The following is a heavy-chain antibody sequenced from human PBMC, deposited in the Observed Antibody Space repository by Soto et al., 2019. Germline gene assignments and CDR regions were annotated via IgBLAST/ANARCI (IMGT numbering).Heavy chain of an antibody. Sequence: GSLRLSCGASGCTFGGYGGHWVRQAPGKGLVWVSRINSDGSSTSYADSVKGRFTISRDNAKNTLYLQMNSLRAEDTAVYYCARDAEDYGMDVWGQGTTVTVSS. V-gene: IGHV3-74*01. CDR1: GCTFGGYG. CDR2: INSDGSST. CDR3: ARDAEDYGMDV. J-gene: IGHJ6*02.